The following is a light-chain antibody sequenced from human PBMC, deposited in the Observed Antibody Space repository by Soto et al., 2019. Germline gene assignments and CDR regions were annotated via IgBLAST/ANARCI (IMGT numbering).Light chain of an antibody. CDR2: GAS. CDR3: QQYGSMPRT. V-gene: IGKV3-20*01. Sequence: EIVMTQSPDTLSVSPGERATLTCRASQSVSTSYLAWYQQKLGQAPRLLIYGASSRATGIPDRFSGSGSGTDFTLTISRLEPEDFAVYYCQQYGSMPRTFGQGTKVDIK. J-gene: IGKJ1*01. CDR1: QSVSTSY.